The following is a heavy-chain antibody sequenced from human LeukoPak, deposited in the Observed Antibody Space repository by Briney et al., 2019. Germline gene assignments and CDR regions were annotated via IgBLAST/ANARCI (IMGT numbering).Heavy chain of an antibody. CDR3: ARLRRNYYDSSGYSRRGAFDI. J-gene: IGHJ3*02. D-gene: IGHD3-22*01. CDR2: FHTRGST. CDR1: RGSISSGNYY. Sequence: SETLSLTCTVSRGSISSGNYYWSWIRQPAGKGLEWIGRFHTRGSTNYNPSLKSRVIISVDTSKNQFSLKLSSVTAADTAVYYCARLRRNYYDSSGYSRRGAFDIWGQGTMVTVSS. V-gene: IGHV4-61*02.